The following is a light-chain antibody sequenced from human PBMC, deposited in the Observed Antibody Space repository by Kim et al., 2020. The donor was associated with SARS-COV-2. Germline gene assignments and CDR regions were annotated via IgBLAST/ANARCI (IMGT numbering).Light chain of an antibody. Sequence: EIVLTQSPATLSSSPGERATLSCRASQSVSSYLAWYQQKPGQAPRLLIYDASDRATGIPARFIDSGSGTDFTLTISSLEPEDFAVYFCQQRSSWPFSFGGGTKVDIK. V-gene: IGKV3-11*01. CDR2: DAS. J-gene: IGKJ4*01. CDR3: QQRSSWPFS. CDR1: QSVSSY.